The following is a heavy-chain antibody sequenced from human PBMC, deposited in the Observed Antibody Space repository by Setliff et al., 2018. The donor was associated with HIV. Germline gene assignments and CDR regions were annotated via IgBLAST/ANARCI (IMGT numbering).Heavy chain of an antibody. CDR1: GFTVSSNY. Sequence: PGESLKISCAASGFTVSSNYMTWVRQAPGKGLEWVSVIYSGGYTYYADSVKGRFTISRDNSKNTLYLQMNSLRAEDTAMYYCARDRSSGYYYPDAFDIWGQGTMVTVSS. J-gene: IGHJ3*02. CDR3: ARDRSSGYYYPDAFDI. CDR2: IYSGGYT. D-gene: IGHD3-22*01. V-gene: IGHV3-53*01.